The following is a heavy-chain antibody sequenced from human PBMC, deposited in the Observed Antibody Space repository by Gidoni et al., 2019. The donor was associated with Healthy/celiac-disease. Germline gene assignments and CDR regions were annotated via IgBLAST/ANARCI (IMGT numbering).Heavy chain of an antibody. V-gene: IGHV3-73*02. CDR2: IRSKANSYAT. Sequence: EVLLVESGGGLVQPGGSLNPSPPASGFTFSGSSMHWVRLASGKGLEWVGRIRSKANSYATAYAASVKGRFTISRDDSKNTAYLQMNSLKTEETAVYYCTRRGGYPTNDAFDIWGQGTMVTVSS. CDR3: TRRGGYPTNDAFDI. D-gene: IGHD3-22*01. CDR1: GFTFSGSS. J-gene: IGHJ3*02.